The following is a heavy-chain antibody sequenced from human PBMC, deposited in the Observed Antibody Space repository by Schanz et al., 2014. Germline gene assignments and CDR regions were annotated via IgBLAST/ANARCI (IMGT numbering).Heavy chain of an antibody. Sequence: QVQLVQSGAEVKEPGASVKLSCKSSGYTFTDYYMQWVRQAPGQGLEWMGWVSAYNGNTNYAQKFQGRVTMTTDTSTSTVYMELRSLTSDDSAVYYCARDRDQWDGNYLDYWGQGTLVTVSS. D-gene: IGHD1-26*01. V-gene: IGHV1-18*04. CDR3: ARDRDQWDGNYLDY. J-gene: IGHJ4*02. CDR1: GYTFTDYY. CDR2: VSAYNGNT.